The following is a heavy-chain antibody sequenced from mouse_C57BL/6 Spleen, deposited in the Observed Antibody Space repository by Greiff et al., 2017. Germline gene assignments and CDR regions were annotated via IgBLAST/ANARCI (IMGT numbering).Heavy chain of an antibody. D-gene: IGHD1-1*01. CDR3: ARVITTVWAMDY. Sequence: DVKLVESGGGLVKPGGSLKLSCAASGFTFSSYAMSWVRQTPEKRLEWVATISDGGSYTYYPDNVKGRFTISRDNAKNNLYLQMSHLKSEDTAMYYCARVITTVWAMDYWGQGTSVTVSS. CDR2: ISDGGSYT. CDR1: GFTFSSYA. J-gene: IGHJ4*01. V-gene: IGHV5-4*03.